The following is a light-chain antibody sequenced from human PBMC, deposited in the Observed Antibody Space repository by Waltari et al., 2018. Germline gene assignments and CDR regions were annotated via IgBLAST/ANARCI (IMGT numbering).Light chain of an antibody. CDR3: LSRDTPSTRV. Sequence: SSEVTQDPHVSVALGQTVTITCRGDRFRSSYASWYRQRPGQAPVLVLYGQERPSGIPDRFSGSTSGDTAYLTIAGAQAGDEADYYCLSRDTPSTRVFGGGTRLTVV. CDR2: GQE. J-gene: IGLJ3*02. V-gene: IGLV3-19*01. CDR1: RFRSSY.